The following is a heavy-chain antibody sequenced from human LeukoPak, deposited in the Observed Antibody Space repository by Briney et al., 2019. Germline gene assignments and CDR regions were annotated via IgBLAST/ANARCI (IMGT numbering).Heavy chain of an antibody. CDR1: GFAFSNYA. J-gene: IGHJ4*02. D-gene: IGHD3-10*01. V-gene: IGHV3-23*01. CDR2: ITGSGGGT. CDR3: AKINYYYGSGSSDY. Sequence: GGSLRLSCAASGFAFSNYAMSWVRQAPGKGLEWVSSITGSGGGTYYADSVKGRFTISRDNSKNTLYLQMNSLRAEDTAVYYCAKINYYYGSGSSDYWGQGTLVTVSS.